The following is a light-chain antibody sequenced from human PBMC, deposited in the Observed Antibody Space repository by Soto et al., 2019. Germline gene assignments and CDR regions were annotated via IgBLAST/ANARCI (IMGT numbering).Light chain of an antibody. V-gene: IGLV1-40*01. CDR3: QSYDSSLRVSV. CDR1: SSNIGAGYA. CDR2: GNS. J-gene: IGLJ2*01. Sequence: QLVLTQPPSVSGAPGQRVTISCTGSSSNIGAGYAVHWYQQLPGTAPKLLIYGNSNRPSGVPDRFSGSKSGTSASLAITGLQAEDEADYYCQSYDSSLRVSVFGVWTKLTVL.